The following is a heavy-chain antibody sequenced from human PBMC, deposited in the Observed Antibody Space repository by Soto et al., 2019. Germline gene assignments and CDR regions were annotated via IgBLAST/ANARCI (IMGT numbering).Heavy chain of an antibody. Sequence: SVKVSCKASGGTFSSYAISWVRQAPGQGLEWMGGIIPIFGTANYTQKFQGRVTITADESTSTAYMELSSLRSEDTAVYYCAREGGGGCLKCMDVWGQGTTVTVSS. V-gene: IGHV1-69*13. D-gene: IGHD2-15*01. J-gene: IGHJ6*02. CDR2: IIPIFGTA. CDR3: AREGGGGCLKCMDV. CDR1: GGTFSSYA.